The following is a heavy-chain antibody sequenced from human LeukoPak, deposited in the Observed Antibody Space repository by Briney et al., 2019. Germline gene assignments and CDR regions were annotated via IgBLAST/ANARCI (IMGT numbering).Heavy chain of an antibody. CDR1: GFTFSSYW. CDR3: ARSPSEIGGYYPVYFRH. J-gene: IGHJ1*01. CDR2: IKSDGST. D-gene: IGHD3-22*01. Sequence: GGSLRLSCAASGFTFSSYWMHWVRQAPGKGLVGVSRIKSDGSTNYADSVKGRFTISRDNAKNTVSLQMNSLRAEDTGVYYCARSPSEIGGYYPVYFRHWGQGTLVTVSS. V-gene: IGHV3-74*01.